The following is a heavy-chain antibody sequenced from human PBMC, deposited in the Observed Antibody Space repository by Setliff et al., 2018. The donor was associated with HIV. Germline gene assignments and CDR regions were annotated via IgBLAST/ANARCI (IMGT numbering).Heavy chain of an antibody. V-gene: IGHV4-59*01. J-gene: IGHJ6*03. CDR3: ARCPSPPYCTSTTCYVDYYYMDV. CDR1: GGSISSYY. CDR2: IYYSGST. D-gene: IGHD2-2*01. Sequence: KPSETLSLTCTVSGGSISSYYWSWIRQPPGKGLEWIGYIYYSGSTNYNPSLKSRVTMSVDTSKNQFSLKLSSVTAADTAVYYCARCPSPPYCTSTTCYVDYYYMDVWGKGTTVTVSS.